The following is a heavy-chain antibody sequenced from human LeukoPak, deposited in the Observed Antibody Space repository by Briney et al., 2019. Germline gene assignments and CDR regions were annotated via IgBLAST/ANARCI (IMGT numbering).Heavy chain of an antibody. CDR3: ARAGYCSGGSCYSRISRKEWFDP. Sequence: SETLSLTCTVSGGSISSSSYYWGWIRQPPGKGLEWIGSIYYSGSTYYNPSLKSRVTISVDTSKNQFSLKLSSVTAADTAVYYCARAGYCSGGSCYSRISRKEWFDPWGQGTLVTVSS. D-gene: IGHD2-15*01. CDR1: GGSISSSSYY. CDR2: IYYSGST. V-gene: IGHV4-39*07. J-gene: IGHJ5*02.